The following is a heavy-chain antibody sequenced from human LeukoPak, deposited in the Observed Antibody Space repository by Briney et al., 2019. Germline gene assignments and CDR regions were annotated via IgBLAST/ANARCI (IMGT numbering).Heavy chain of an antibody. J-gene: IGHJ4*02. V-gene: IGHV1-69*13. CDR1: GGTFSSYA. Sequence: ASVKVSCKASGGTFSSYATSWVRQAPGQGLEWMGGIIPIFGTANYAQKFQGRVTITADESTSTAYMELSSLRSEDTAVYYCARGVAGIFDYWGQGTLVTISS. CDR2: IIPIFGTA. D-gene: IGHD2-21*01. CDR3: ARGVAGIFDY.